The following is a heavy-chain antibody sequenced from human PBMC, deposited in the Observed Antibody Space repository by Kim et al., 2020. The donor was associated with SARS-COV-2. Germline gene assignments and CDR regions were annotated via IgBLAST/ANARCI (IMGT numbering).Heavy chain of an antibody. D-gene: IGHD3-22*01. CDR1: SHSTSSGYY. J-gene: IGHJ4*02. CDR2: VHQSSMT. CDR3: TSKYYYDTSGYYYADW. Sequence: SETLSLTCTVSSHSTSSGYYWGWIRQSPGKGLEWIGSVHQSSMTYYNPSPRSRVTISIDTSKNQFSLRLNSVTAADTAVYYCTSKYYYDTSGYYYADWWGQGTLVTVSS. V-gene: IGHV4-38-2*02.